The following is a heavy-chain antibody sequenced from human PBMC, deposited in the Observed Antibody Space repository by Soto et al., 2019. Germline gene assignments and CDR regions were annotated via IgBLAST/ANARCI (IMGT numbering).Heavy chain of an antibody. Sequence: ASVKVSCKASGYTFTSYYMHWVRQAPGQGLEWMGIINPSGGSTSYAQKFQGRVTMTRDTSTSTVYMELSSLRSEDTAVYYCASIYRGYAVGIDVRGPGTLVTVSS. CDR1: GYTFTSYY. V-gene: IGHV1-46*03. CDR2: INPSGGST. CDR3: ASIYRGYAVGIDV. D-gene: IGHD5-12*01. J-gene: IGHJ4*02.